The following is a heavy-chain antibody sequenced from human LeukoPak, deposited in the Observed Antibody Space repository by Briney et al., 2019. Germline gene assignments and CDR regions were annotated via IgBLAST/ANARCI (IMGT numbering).Heavy chain of an antibody. CDR1: GFTFRKYW. CDR3: ARDDSVYRIAAAGTNY. CDR2: ISYDGSNK. D-gene: IGHD6-13*01. Sequence: GGSLRLSCAASGFTFRKYWLHWVRQAPGKGLEWVAVISYDGSNKYYADSVKGRFTISRDNSKNTLYLQMNSLRAEDTAVYYCARDDSVYRIAAAGTNYWGQGTLVTVSS. V-gene: IGHV3-30-3*01. J-gene: IGHJ4*02.